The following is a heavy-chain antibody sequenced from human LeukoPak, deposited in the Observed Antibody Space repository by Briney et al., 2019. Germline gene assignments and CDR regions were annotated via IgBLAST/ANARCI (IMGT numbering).Heavy chain of an antibody. V-gene: IGHV1-18*01. CDR3: ARVDLYYDSSGYSQAANDY. CDR2: VSAYNGVT. D-gene: IGHD3-22*01. Sequence: ASGYTFTSXXXXXVRQAPGQGXXXXGXVSAYNGVTNYAQKFQGRVTMATDTPTSTAYMELRSLRSDDTAVYYCARVDLYYDSSGYSQAANDYWGQGTLVTVSS. J-gene: IGHJ4*02. CDR1: GYTFTSXX.